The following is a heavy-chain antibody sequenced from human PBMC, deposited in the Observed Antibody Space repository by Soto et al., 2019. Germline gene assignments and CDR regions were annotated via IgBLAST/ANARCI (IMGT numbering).Heavy chain of an antibody. D-gene: IGHD1-26*01. CDR1: GDSVSSRSAA. CDR2: TYYRSKWST. J-gene: IGHJ5*01. Sequence: SQTLSLTCAISGDSVSSRSAAWNWIRQSPSRGLEWLGRTYYRSKWSTDYAVSVKSRIIXXXDXXXXXFSLQLXSVXPEDTAVYYCTRALSGSYDSWGQGTLVTVSS. V-gene: IGHV6-1*01. CDR3: TRALSGSYDS.